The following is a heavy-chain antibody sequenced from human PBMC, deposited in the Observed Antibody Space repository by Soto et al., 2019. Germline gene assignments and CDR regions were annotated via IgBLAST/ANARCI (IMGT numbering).Heavy chain of an antibody. Sequence: QVQLQESGPGLVKPSGTLSLTCTVSGGSINSNYWSWIRQPPGKGLEWIGYIYYSGTTNYNPSLKRRVSISVDTSKRQFSLKLSSVTVADTAVYYCARGRLGLVNSYYYYMDVWGKGTTVTVSS. V-gene: IGHV4-59*01. J-gene: IGHJ6*03. CDR2: IYYSGTT. D-gene: IGHD3-3*01. CDR1: GGSINSNY. CDR3: ARGRLGLVNSYYYYMDV.